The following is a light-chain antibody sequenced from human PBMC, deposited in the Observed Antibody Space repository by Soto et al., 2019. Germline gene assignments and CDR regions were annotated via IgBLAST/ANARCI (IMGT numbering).Light chain of an antibody. J-gene: IGKJ2*01. CDR3: QQRSSWPT. V-gene: IGKV3-11*01. CDR1: RSVSSN. CDR2: DAF. Sequence: EIVLTQSPATLSLSPGERATLSCRASRSVSSNLAWYQQKLGQAPRLLIYDAFNRATGIPARFSGSGSGTDFTLTITNLEPEDFAVYYFQQRSSWPTFGQGTKLEIK.